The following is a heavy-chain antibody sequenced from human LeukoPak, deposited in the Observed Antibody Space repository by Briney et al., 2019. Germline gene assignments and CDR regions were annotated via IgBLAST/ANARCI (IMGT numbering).Heavy chain of an antibody. J-gene: IGHJ4*02. CDR3: ARLKDDVTKFDY. CDR1: GFSFSRYW. CDR2: INQDVSRI. V-gene: IGHV3-7*01. Sequence: ERSLRLSCAGSGFSFSRYWMAWVRQAPGKGLEWVASINQDVSRIHYVDSVKGRFTISRDNAKNSLFLQMNSLRVEDTAVYFCARLKDDVTKFDYWGQGTLVTVSS. D-gene: IGHD2-8*01.